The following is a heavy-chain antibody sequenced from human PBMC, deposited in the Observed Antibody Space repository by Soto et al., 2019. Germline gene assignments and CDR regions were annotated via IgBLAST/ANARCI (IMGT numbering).Heavy chain of an antibody. D-gene: IGHD1-1*01. CDR2: ISSSSSYI. Sequence: EVQLVASGGGLVKPGGSLRLSCAASGFTFSSYSMNWVRQAPGKGLEWVSSISSSSSYIYYADSVKGRFTISRDNAKNSLYLKMNSLRAEDTAVYYCARDGFNDEPFDYWGQGTLVTVSS. CDR1: GFTFSSYS. V-gene: IGHV3-21*01. CDR3: ARDGFNDEPFDY. J-gene: IGHJ4*02.